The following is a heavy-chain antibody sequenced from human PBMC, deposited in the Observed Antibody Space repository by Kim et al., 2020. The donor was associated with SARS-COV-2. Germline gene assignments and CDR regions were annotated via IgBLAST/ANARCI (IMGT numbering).Heavy chain of an antibody. V-gene: IGHV4-31*03. Sequence: SETLSLTCTVSGGSISSGGYYWSWIRQHPGKGLEWIGYIYYSGSTYSNPSLKRRVTISVDTSKNQFSLKLSSVTAADTAVYYCARAGATIFGVVSAFDIWGQGTMVTVSS. J-gene: IGHJ3*02. CDR2: IYYSGST. D-gene: IGHD3-3*01. CDR1: GGSISSGGYY. CDR3: ARAGATIFGVVSAFDI.